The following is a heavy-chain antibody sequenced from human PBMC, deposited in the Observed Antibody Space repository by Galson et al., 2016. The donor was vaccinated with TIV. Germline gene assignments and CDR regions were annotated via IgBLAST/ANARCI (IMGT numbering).Heavy chain of an antibody. V-gene: IGHV5-51*03. CDR3: ARAPGYTGYSYGYFDS. J-gene: IGHJ4*02. CDR2: IYAGDSDT. Sequence: QSGAEVKKPGESLKVSCKVSGYSFTSNWIAWVRQMPGKGLEWMGIIYAGDSDTRYSPSFQGQVTISADESVSTAYLQWSNLKASGSAMYFCARAPGYTGYSYGYFDSWGRGTLVTVSS. D-gene: IGHD5-18*01. CDR1: GYSFTSNW.